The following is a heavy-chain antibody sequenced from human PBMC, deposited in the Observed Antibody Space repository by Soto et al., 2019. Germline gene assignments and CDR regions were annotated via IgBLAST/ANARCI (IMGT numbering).Heavy chain of an antibody. V-gene: IGHV4-4*07. CDR2: IYGSGGT. D-gene: IGHD3-3*01. Sequence: PSETLSLTCTVSGGAISGYYWTWIRQPAGKGLEWIGRIYGSGGTKYNPSLKSRVDMSLDMSKNQFSLRLNSVTAADTAVYYCARGQRFSDSFDPWGQGTLVTVSS. J-gene: IGHJ5*02. CDR1: GGAISGYY. CDR3: ARGQRFSDSFDP.